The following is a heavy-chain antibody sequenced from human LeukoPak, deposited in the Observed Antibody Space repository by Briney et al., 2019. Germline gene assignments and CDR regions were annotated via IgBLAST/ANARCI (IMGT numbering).Heavy chain of an antibody. Sequence: SETLSLTCTVSIGSISGFYWTWIRQPPGKGLEWLGYMYYTGPTNYNPSLRSRDTISIDKSKNQFSLNVSSVTSADTAVYYCARLAVTGKNYWGQGTLVSVSS. V-gene: IGHV4-59*01. J-gene: IGHJ4*02. D-gene: IGHD6-19*01. CDR3: ARLAVTGKNY. CDR1: IGSISGFY. CDR2: MYYTGPT.